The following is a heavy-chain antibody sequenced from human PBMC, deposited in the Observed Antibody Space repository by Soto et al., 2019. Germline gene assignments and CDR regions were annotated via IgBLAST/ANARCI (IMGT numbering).Heavy chain of an antibody. V-gene: IGHV1-69*13. D-gene: IGHD5-18*01. CDR3: ARDHVDTAMVDAFDI. Sequence: GASVKVSCKASGGTFSSYAISWVRQAPGQGLEWMGGIIPIFGTANYAQKFQGRVTITADESTSTAYMELSSLRSEDTAVYYCARDHVDTAMVDAFDIWGQGTMVTVS. CDR2: IIPIFGTA. J-gene: IGHJ3*02. CDR1: GGTFSSYA.